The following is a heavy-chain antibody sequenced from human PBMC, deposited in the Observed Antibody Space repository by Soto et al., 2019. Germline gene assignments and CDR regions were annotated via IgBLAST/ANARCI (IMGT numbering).Heavy chain of an antibody. CDR1: GFSFTTYG. CDR3: AKDGGGGAVVPDY. V-gene: IGHV3-33*06. CDR2: IWYDGSNK. J-gene: IGHJ4*02. D-gene: IGHD2-21*01. Sequence: QVQLVESGGGVVQPGRSLRLSCAASGFSFTTYGMHWVRQAPGEGLEWVAVIWYDGSNKYYADSVKGRFTISRDTSKNTRYLKMNRRRAEDGAVYYWAKDGGGGAVVPDYWGQGTLVTVSS.